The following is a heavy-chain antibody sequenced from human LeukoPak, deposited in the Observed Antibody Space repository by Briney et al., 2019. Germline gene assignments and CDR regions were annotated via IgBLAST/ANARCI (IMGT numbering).Heavy chain of an antibody. V-gene: IGHV4-4*09. D-gene: IGHD3-16*01. J-gene: IGHJ6*04. CDR1: GGSISGYY. Sequence: SETLSLTCSVSGGSISGYYWSWIRQPPGQTLEWIGYIYSSGSTNYNPSLQSRVTMSVDTSMNQFSLRLSSVAAADTAVYYCARFTYTTRPSDVWGKGTTVTVSS. CDR3: ARFTYTTRPSDV. CDR2: IYSSGST.